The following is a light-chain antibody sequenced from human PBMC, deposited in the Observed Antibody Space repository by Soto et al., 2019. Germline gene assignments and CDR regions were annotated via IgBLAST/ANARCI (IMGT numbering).Light chain of an antibody. Sequence: DIVMTQSPLSLPVTPGEPASINCKSSQSLFYSYNNYNYLAWYQQKPGQPPKVLIYRASTRASGVPDRFSGSGSGTEFTLTISSLQAEDVAVYYCQEYLNSLPAFGQGTKVDIK. CDR1: QSLFYSYNNYNY. CDR2: RAS. J-gene: IGKJ1*01. CDR3: QEYLNSLPA. V-gene: IGKV4-1*01.